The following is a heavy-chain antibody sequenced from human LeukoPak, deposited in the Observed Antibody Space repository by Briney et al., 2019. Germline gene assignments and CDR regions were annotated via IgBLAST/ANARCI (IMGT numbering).Heavy chain of an antibody. CDR1: GFTFSNYA. J-gene: IGHJ1*01. CDR2: ISGHGT. D-gene: IGHD2-21*01. CDR3: ARDPNGNCVGAFDFQR. Sequence: GGSLRLSCAASGFTFSNYALTWVRQAPGRGLEWVSSISGHGTYYADSVKGRFSISRDNYKNTLYLQMNSLRAEDTAVYYCARDPNGNCVGAFDFQRWGQGTLVTVSS. V-gene: IGHV3-23*01.